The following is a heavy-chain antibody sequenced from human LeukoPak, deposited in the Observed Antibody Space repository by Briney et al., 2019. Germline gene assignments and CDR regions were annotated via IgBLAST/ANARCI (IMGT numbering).Heavy chain of an antibody. V-gene: IGHV3-23*01. J-gene: IGHJ6*03. CDR2: VSSTGGTT. D-gene: IGHD2-15*01. CDR1: GFTFSSYS. Sequence: GGSLRLSCAASGFTFSSYSMNWVRQAPGKGLEWVSAVSSTGGTTYYADSVKGRFTISRDNSKNTLFLQINSLRAEDTAVYYCAKNGDRGAFCSGGTCYPYYYYYMDVWGKGTTVTISS. CDR3: AKNGDRGAFCSGGTCYPYYYYYMDV.